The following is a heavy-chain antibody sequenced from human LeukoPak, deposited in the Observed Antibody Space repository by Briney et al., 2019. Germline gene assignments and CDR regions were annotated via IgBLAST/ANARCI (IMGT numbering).Heavy chain of an antibody. J-gene: IGHJ5*02. CDR1: GGSISSGGYY. CDR3: ARKLCSSTSCWFDP. CDR2: IYYSGST. Sequence: TLSLTCTVSGGSISSGGYYWSWIRQHPGKGLEWIGYIYYSGSTYYNPSLKSRVTISVDTSKNQFSLKLSSVTAADTAVYYCARKLCSSTSCWFDPWGQGTLVTVSS. V-gene: IGHV4-31*03. D-gene: IGHD2-2*01.